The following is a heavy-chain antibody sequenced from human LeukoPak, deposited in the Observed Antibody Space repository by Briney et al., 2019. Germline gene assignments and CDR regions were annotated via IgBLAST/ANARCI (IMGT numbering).Heavy chain of an antibody. D-gene: IGHD2/OR15-2a*01. CDR2: MNIDGSEK. Sequence: PGGSLRLSCAASGFTFSNYWMGWVRQAPGKRPEWVANMNIDGSEKYYADSVKGRFSISRDNARNSVYLQMASLRVEDTAVYYCARDLAFSRLDYWGQGVLVTVSS. CDR1: GFTFSNYW. V-gene: IGHV3-7*01. CDR3: ARDLAFSRLDY. J-gene: IGHJ4*02.